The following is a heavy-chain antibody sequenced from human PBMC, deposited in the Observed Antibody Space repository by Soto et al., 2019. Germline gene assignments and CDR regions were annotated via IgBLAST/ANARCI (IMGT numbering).Heavy chain of an antibody. J-gene: IGHJ6*02. CDR2: IRSKAYGGTT. Sequence: GGSLRLSCTASGFTFGDYAMSWFRQAPGKGLEWVGFIRSKAYGGTTEYAASVKGRFTISRDDSKSIAYLQMNSLKTEDTAVYYCTRDKGMITFGGVIVLPGYYGMDVWGQGTTVTVS. CDR1: GFTFGDYA. D-gene: IGHD3-16*02. CDR3: TRDKGMITFGGVIVLPGYYGMDV. V-gene: IGHV3-49*03.